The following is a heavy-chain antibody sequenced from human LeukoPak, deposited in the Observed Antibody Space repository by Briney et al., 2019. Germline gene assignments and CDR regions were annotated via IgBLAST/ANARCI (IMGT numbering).Heavy chain of an antibody. D-gene: IGHD6-19*01. CDR3: ARGGSGWFHNYDY. Sequence: KFGESLKISCQGSGYSFTTYWIVWVRQMPGKGLEWMGIIYPGDSDTRYSPSFQGQVTISVDKSISTAFLQWISLKAADTAVYYCARGGSGWFHNYDYWGQGTLVTVSS. V-gene: IGHV5-51*01. CDR2: IYPGDSDT. J-gene: IGHJ4*02. CDR1: GYSFTTYW.